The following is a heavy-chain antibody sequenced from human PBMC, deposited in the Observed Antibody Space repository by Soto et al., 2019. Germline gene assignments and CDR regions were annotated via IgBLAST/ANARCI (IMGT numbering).Heavy chain of an antibody. CDR1: GFTFSSYA. Sequence: GGSLRLSCAASGFTFSSYAMSWVRQAPGKGLEWVSAISGSGGSTYYADSVKGRFTISRDNSKNSLYLQMNSLRAEDTAVYYCARESIVLMVYAIPPTYYYYGMDVWGQGTTVTVSS. J-gene: IGHJ6*02. CDR2: ISGSGGST. V-gene: IGHV3-23*01. D-gene: IGHD2-8*01. CDR3: ARESIVLMVYAIPPTYYYYGMDV.